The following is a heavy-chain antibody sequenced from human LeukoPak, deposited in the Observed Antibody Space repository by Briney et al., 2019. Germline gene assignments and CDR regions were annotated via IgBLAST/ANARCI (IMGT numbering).Heavy chain of an antibody. CDR1: GYTFSGYY. D-gene: IGHD1-26*01. V-gene: IGHV1-2*02. CDR2: INPNSGGT. J-gene: IGHJ4*02. Sequence: ASVKVSCKASGYTFSGYYMHWVGQAPGQGLEWMGWINPNSGGTYYTQKFQGRVTMTRDTSISTAYMELSSLRSDDTAVYYCARGGYSGTEKPNDYWGQGTPVTVSS. CDR3: ARGGYSGTEKPNDY.